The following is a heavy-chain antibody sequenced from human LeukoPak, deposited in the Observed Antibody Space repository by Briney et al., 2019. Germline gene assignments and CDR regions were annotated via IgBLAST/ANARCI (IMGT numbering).Heavy chain of an antibody. D-gene: IGHD3-3*01. CDR1: GLTFSSYA. V-gene: IGHV3-23*01. J-gene: IGHJ4*02. CDR2: ISGSGGST. Sequence: PGGSLRLSCAASGLTFSSYAMSWVRQAPGKGLEWVSTISGSGGSTYHADSVKGRFTTSRDNSKNTLLLQMNSLKAEDTAVYYCAKRYDFWSGCYDYWGQGTLVTVSS. CDR3: AKRYDFWSGCYDY.